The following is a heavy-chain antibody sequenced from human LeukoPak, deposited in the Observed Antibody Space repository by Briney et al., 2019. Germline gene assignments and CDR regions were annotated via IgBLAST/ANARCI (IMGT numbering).Heavy chain of an antibody. V-gene: IGHV3-48*03. D-gene: IGHD5-18*01. Sequence: PGGSLRLSCAASGFTFSSYEMNWVRQAPGKGLEWVSYISSSGSTIYYADSVKGRFTISRDNAKNSLYLQMNSLQTEDTAVYYCTREKEAYNFGLAYYYYYMDVWGKGTTVTVSS. CDR1: GFTFSSYE. J-gene: IGHJ6*03. CDR3: TREKEAYNFGLAYYYYYMDV. CDR2: ISSSGSTI.